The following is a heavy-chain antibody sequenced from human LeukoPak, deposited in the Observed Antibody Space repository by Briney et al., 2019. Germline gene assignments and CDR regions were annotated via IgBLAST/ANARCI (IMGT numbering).Heavy chain of an antibody. CDR1: GGSISSGVYY. CDR2: IYYSGST. Sequence: SETLSLTCTVSGGSISSGVYYWSWIRQHPGKGLEWIGYIYYSGSTYYNPSLKSRVTISVDTSKNQFSLKLSSVTAADTAVYYCAATNIKAVAGSHNWFDPWGQGTLVTVSS. J-gene: IGHJ5*02. D-gene: IGHD6-19*01. CDR3: AATNIKAVAGSHNWFDP. V-gene: IGHV4-31*03.